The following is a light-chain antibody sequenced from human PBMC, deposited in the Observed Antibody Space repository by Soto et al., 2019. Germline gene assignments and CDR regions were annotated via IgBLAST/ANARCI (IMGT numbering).Light chain of an antibody. V-gene: IGLV1-40*01. CDR1: SSNIGTPYD. CDR2: GNS. CDR3: QSYDSSLSGYVI. Sequence: QSVLTQPPSVSGAPGQRVTISCTGSSSNIGTPYDVHWYQQLPGTAPKLLIYGNSNRPSGVPDRFSSSKSGTSASLAITGLQAEDEADYYCQSYDSSLSGYVIFGGGTKLTVL. J-gene: IGLJ2*01.